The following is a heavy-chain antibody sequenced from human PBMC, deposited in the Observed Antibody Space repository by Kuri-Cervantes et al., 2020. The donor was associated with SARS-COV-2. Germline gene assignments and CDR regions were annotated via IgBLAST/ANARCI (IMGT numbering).Heavy chain of an antibody. Sequence: GESLKISCAASGFTFSSYAMHWVRQAPGKGLEWVAFIRYDGSNKYYADSVKGRFTISRDNSKNTLYLQMNSLRAEDTAVYYCARGSSGSYPLDYWGQGTLVTVSS. V-gene: IGHV3-30*02. CDR1: GFTFSSYA. D-gene: IGHD1-26*01. J-gene: IGHJ4*02. CDR3: ARGSSGSYPLDY. CDR2: IRYDGSNK.